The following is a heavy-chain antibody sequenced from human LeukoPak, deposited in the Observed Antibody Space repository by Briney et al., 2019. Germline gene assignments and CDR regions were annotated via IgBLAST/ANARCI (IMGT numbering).Heavy chain of an antibody. Sequence: SGTLSLTCTVSGGSISSYYWSWIRQPPGKGLEWIGYIYYSGSTNYNPSLKSRVTISVDTSKNQFSLKLSSVTAADTAVYYCASSGYRYGMDVWGQGTTVTVSS. D-gene: IGHD3-22*01. J-gene: IGHJ6*02. CDR2: IYYSGST. CDR1: GGSISSYY. CDR3: ASSGYRYGMDV. V-gene: IGHV4-59*01.